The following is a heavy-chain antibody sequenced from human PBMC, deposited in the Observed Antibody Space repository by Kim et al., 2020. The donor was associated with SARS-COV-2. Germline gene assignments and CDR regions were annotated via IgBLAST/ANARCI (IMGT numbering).Heavy chain of an antibody. V-gene: IGHV4-34*01. CDR3: ARGLFTIFDY. J-gene: IGHJ4*02. CDR2: INHSGST. D-gene: IGHD3-3*01. Sequence: SETLSLTCAVYGGSFSGYYWSWIRQPPGKGLEWIGEINHSGSTNYNPSLKSRVTISVDTSKNQFSLKLSSVTAADTAVYYCARGLFTIFDYWGQGTLVTV. CDR1: GGSFSGYY.